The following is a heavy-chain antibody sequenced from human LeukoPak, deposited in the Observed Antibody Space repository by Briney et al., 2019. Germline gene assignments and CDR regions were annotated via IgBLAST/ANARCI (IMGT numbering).Heavy chain of an antibody. D-gene: IGHD3-16*01. Sequence: ASVKVSCKASGYTFTSYGISWVRQAPGQGLEWMGWISAYNGNTNYAQKLQGRVTMTTDTSTRTAYMELRSLRSDDTAVYYCARVPSSPWGGTYYFDYWGQGTLVTVSS. CDR3: ARVPSSPWGGTYYFDY. CDR1: GYTFTSYG. J-gene: IGHJ4*02. V-gene: IGHV1-18*01. CDR2: ISAYNGNT.